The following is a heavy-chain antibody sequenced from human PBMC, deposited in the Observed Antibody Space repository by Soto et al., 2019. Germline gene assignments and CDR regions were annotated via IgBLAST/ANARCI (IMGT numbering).Heavy chain of an antibody. CDR2: ISYDGSNK. CDR1: GFTFSSYA. V-gene: IGHV3-30-3*01. J-gene: IGHJ4*02. CDR3: ARDGGHSSSTSCYAHTYFDY. Sequence: PGGSLRLSCAASGFTFSSYAMHWVRQAPGKGLEWVAVISYDGSNKYYADSVKGRFTISRDNSKNTLYLQMNSLRAEDTAVYYCARDGGHSSSTSCYAHTYFDYWGQGTLVTVSP. D-gene: IGHD2-2*01.